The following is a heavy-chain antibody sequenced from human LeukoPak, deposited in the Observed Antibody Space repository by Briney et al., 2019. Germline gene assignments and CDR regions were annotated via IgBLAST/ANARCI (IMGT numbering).Heavy chain of an antibody. CDR3: VKVDA. CDR1: GFTFSTSG. CDR2: IRNDGTKK. D-gene: IGHD2-8*01. Sequence: GGSLRLSCAASGFTFSTSGMHWVRQSPGKGLVWVAFIRNDGTKKNYADSVKGRFTISRDNSKNTLYLQMDSLSAEDTAVYYCVKVDAWGQGTLVTVSS. V-gene: IGHV3-30*02. J-gene: IGHJ4*02.